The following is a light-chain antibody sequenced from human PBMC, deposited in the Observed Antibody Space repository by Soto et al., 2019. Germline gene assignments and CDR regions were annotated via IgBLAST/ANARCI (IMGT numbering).Light chain of an antibody. V-gene: IGKV2-28*01. CDR2: LGS. CDR3: MQPLQTPWA. J-gene: IGKJ3*01. Sequence: DSVMTQSPLSLPVTPGEPASISCRSSQSLLHSNGYTYLDWYLQKPGQSPQLLIYLGSNRASGVPERFSGSGSGTDFTLKISRVEAEDVGVYYCMQPLQTPWAFGPGTTVDIK. CDR1: QSLLHSNGYTY.